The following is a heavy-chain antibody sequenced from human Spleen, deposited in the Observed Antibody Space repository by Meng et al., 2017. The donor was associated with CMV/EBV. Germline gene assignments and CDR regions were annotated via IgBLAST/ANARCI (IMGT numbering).Heavy chain of an antibody. Sequence: GESLKISCAASGFNFRIYGMHWVRQLPGKGLEWVAFIRYDEKTKYYTDSVKGRFTISRDNSKNTLYMQMNSLRAEDTAVYYCGRADYYGSGMDYWGQGTLVTVSS. D-gene: IGHD3-10*01. J-gene: IGHJ4*02. CDR2: IRYDEKTK. CDR3: GRADYYGSGMDY. V-gene: IGHV3-30*02. CDR1: GFNFRIYG.